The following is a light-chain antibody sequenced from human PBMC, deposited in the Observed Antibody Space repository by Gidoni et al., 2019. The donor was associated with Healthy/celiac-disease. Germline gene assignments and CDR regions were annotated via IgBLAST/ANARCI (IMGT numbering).Light chain of an antibody. Sequence: DIQMTQSPSSLSASVGDRVTITCRASQSISSFLNWYQQKPGKAPKRLIYAASSLQSGVPLRFSGSGSGTDFTLTISSLQPEDFATYYCQQSYSTPITFXXXTRLEIK. CDR2: AAS. V-gene: IGKV1-39*01. J-gene: IGKJ5*01. CDR1: QSISSF. CDR3: QQSYSTPIT.